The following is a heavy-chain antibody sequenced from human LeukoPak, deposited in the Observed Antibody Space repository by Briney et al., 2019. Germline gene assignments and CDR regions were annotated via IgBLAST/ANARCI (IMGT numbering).Heavy chain of an antibody. V-gene: IGHV3-23*01. J-gene: IGHJ5*02. CDR3: AKDQGYDILTGPGA. CDR1: GFTFSSYA. D-gene: IGHD3-9*01. Sequence: GGSLRLSCAASGFTFSSYAMSWVRQAPGKGLEWVSAISGSGGSTYYADSVKGRFTISRDNSKNTLYLQMNSLRAEDTAVYYCAKDQGYDILTGPGAWGQGTLVTVFS. CDR2: ISGSGGST.